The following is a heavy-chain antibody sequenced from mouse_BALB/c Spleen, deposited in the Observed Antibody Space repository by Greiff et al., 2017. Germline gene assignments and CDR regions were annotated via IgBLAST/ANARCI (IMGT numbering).Heavy chain of an antibody. J-gene: IGHJ3*01. CDR2: ISSGGST. V-gene: IGHV5-6-5*01. CDR1: GFTFSSYA. Sequence: EVQLQESGGGLVKPGGSLKLSCAASGFTFSSYAMSWVRQTPEKRLEWVASISSGGSTYYPDSVKGRFTISRDNARNILYLQMSSLRSEDTAMYYCARAYYDYDAWFAYWGQGTLVTVSA. CDR3: ARAYYDYDAWFAY. D-gene: IGHD2-4*01.